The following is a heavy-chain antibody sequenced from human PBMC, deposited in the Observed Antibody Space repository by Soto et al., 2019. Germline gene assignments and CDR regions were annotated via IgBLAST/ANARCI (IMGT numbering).Heavy chain of an antibody. CDR3: AREPKESFYFDF. Sequence: QVQLVQSGAEVKKPGASVKVSCKASEYTFTNYNVHWLRQAPGQGLEWMGIIRPSGVNTGYARRFKGRVTVTRDRSTSTVYMELTSLTSDDTGVYDCAREPKESFYFDFWGQGTLVTVSS. CDR2: IRPSGVNT. J-gene: IGHJ4*02. CDR1: EYTFTNYN. V-gene: IGHV1-46*01.